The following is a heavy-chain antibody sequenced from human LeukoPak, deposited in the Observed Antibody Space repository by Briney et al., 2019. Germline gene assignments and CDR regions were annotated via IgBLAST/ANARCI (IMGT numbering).Heavy chain of an antibody. V-gene: IGHV3-30-3*01. CDR2: ISYDGSNE. D-gene: IGHD6-19*01. Sequence: GGSLRLSCAASGFTFSIYNIHWVRQAPGKGLEWVAVISYDGSNEYYTDSVKGRFTISRDTSKNTLYLQMSSLRGEDTAVYYCAREITGGWYAGWGQGTLVTVSS. CDR3: AREITGGWYAG. J-gene: IGHJ4*02. CDR1: GFTFSIYN.